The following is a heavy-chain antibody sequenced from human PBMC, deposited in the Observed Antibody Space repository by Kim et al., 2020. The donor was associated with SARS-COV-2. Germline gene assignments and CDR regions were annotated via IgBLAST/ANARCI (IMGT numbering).Heavy chain of an antibody. Sequence: ASVKVSCKASGYTFTSYAMNWVRQAPGQGLEWMGWINTNTGNPTYAQGFTGRFVFSLDTSVSTAYLQISSLKAEDTAVYYCARVGVRGVIPNNWFDPWGQGTLVTVSS. CDR2: INTNTGNP. CDR1: GYTFTSYA. J-gene: IGHJ5*02. V-gene: IGHV7-4-1*02. CDR3: ARVGVRGVIPNNWFDP. D-gene: IGHD3-10*01.